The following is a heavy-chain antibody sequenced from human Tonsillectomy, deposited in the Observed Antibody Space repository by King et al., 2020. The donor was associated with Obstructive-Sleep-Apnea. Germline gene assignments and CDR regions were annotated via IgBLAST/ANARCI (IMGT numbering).Heavy chain of an antibody. CDR2: IRGIGDSA. CDR3: AKDRYDFWSGYDY. V-gene: IGHV3-23*04. Sequence: QLVQSGGGLVQPGGSLRLSCAASGFTFSSYAMSWVRQAPGKGLEWVSGIRGIGDSAYYADSVKGRFTISRDNSKNTLYLQMNSLRAEDTAVYYCAKDRYDFWSGYDYWGQGTLVTVSS. CDR1: GFTFSSYA. J-gene: IGHJ4*02. D-gene: IGHD3-3*01.